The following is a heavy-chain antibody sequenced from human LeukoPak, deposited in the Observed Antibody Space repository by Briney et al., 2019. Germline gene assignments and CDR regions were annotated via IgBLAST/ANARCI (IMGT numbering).Heavy chain of an antibody. Sequence: GASVKVSCKASGYTFTRYGISWVRQAPGQGLEWMGWISAYNGNTNYAQKLQGRVTMTTDTSTSTAYMELRSLRSDDTAVYYCARDRSREYYDILTCYYTYYYYMDVWGKGTTVTVSS. CDR3: ARDRSREYYDILTCYYTYYYYMDV. D-gene: IGHD3-9*01. J-gene: IGHJ6*03. V-gene: IGHV1-18*01. CDR2: ISAYNGNT. CDR1: GYTFTRYG.